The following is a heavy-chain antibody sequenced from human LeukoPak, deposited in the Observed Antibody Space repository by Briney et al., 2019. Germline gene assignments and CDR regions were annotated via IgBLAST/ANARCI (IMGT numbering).Heavy chain of an antibody. V-gene: IGHV4-34*01. CDR2: INHSGST. CDR3: ARGPWELDH. D-gene: IGHD1-1*01. Sequence: SETLSLTCAVYGESFSDNYRNWIRQPPGKGLEWIGEINHSGSTNYNPSLKSRVTISVDTSKNQFSLKLTSVTAADTAVYYCARGPWELDHWGQGTLVTVSS. CDR1: GESFSDNY. J-gene: IGHJ4*02.